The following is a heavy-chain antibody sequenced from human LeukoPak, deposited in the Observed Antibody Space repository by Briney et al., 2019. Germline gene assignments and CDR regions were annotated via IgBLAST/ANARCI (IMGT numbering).Heavy chain of an antibody. Sequence: SETLSLTCAVYGGSFSGYYWSWIRQPPGKGLEWIGEINHSGSTNYNPPLKSRVTISVDTSKNQFSLKLSSVTAAGTAVYYCARVWSSSWGQGTLVTVSS. V-gene: IGHV4-34*01. CDR2: INHSGST. CDR3: ARVWSSS. CDR1: GGSFSGYY. J-gene: IGHJ4*02. D-gene: IGHD6-13*01.